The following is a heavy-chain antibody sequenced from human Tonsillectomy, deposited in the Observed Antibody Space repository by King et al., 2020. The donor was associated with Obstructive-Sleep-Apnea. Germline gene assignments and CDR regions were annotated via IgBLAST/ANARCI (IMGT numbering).Heavy chain of an antibody. V-gene: IGHV3-23*04. J-gene: IGHJ4*02. CDR3: AKDETTGGSGYMGYFDY. CDR1: EFTFSRFA. CDR2: ISAGGSSA. D-gene: IGHD3-22*01. Sequence: VQLVESGGGLVQPGGSLRLACAASEFTFSRFAMHWVRQAPGKGLEWVSAISAGGSSAYYADSVKGRFSISRDNSKNTLYLQMNSLRAEDTAVYYCAKDETTGGSGYMGYFDYWGQGTLVTVSS.